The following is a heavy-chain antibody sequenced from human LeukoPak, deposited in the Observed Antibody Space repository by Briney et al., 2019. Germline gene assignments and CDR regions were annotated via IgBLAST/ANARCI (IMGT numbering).Heavy chain of an antibody. CDR3: TRDAGTYNWLDP. Sequence: GGSLRLSCAASGFTFSDCSIHWVRQASGKGLQLVGLIDKKTKNYETAYAASVRGRFTISRDDSQNTAYLQMYSLETEDTALYYCTRDAGTYNWLDPWGQGTLVTVSS. CDR1: GFTFSDCS. J-gene: IGHJ5*02. V-gene: IGHV3-73*01. CDR2: IDKKTKNYET. D-gene: IGHD1-26*01.